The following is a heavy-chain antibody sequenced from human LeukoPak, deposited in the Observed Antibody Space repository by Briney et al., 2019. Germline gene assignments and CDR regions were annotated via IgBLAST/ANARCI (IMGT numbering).Heavy chain of an antibody. D-gene: IGHD6-19*01. CDR2: IRSKRYTGTT. V-gene: IGHV3-49*04. CDR1: GFTFGDYA. Sequence: PGGSLRLSCRTSGFTFGDYALSWVRQAPGTGLEWVGFIRSKRYTGTTDYAASVKGRFTISRDDSKSIAYLEMNSLKIEDTGVYFCSRAIRVAVPDIEYYFDYWGQGTLVTVSS. CDR3: SRAIRVAVPDIEYYFDY. J-gene: IGHJ4*02.